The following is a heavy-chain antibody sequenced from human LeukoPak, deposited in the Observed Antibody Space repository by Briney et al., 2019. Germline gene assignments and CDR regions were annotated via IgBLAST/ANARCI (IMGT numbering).Heavy chain of an antibody. J-gene: IGHJ4*02. CDR3: ARAQGGFGVVTNPENFDY. CDR2: ISYDGSNK. Sequence: GGSLRLSCAASGFTFSSYAMHWVRQAPGKGLEWVAVISYDGSNKYYADSVKGRFTISRDNSKNTLYLQMNSLRAEDTAVYYCARAQGGFGVVTNPENFDYWGQGTLVTVSS. CDR1: GFTFSSYA. V-gene: IGHV3-30-3*01. D-gene: IGHD3-3*01.